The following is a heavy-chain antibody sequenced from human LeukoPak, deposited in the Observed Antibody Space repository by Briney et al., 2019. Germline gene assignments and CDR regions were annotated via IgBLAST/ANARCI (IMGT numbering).Heavy chain of an antibody. CDR1: GYTFTSYG. CDR2: MNPNSGNT. D-gene: IGHD3-3*01. V-gene: IGHV1-8*02. CDR3: ARAPDFWSGYYFRGIFDY. Sequence: ASVKVSCKASGYTFTSYGISWVRQATGQGLEWMGWMNPNSGNTGYAQKFQGRVTMTRNTSISTAYMELSSLRSEDTAVYYCARAPDFWSGYYFRGIFDYWGQGTLVTVSS. J-gene: IGHJ4*02.